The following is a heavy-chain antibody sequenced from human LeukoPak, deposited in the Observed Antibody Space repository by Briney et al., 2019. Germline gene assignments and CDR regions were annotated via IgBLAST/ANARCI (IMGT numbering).Heavy chain of an antibody. Sequence: WASVKVSCKASGYTFTGYYMHWVRQAPGQGLEWMGWINPNSGGTNYAQKFQGRVTMTRDTSISTAYMELSRLRSDDTAAYYCARDGYYDSSGYYYPLFDYWGQGTLVTVSS. CDR2: INPNSGGT. CDR1: GYTFTGYY. CDR3: ARDGYYDSSGYYYPLFDY. D-gene: IGHD3-22*01. V-gene: IGHV1-2*02. J-gene: IGHJ4*02.